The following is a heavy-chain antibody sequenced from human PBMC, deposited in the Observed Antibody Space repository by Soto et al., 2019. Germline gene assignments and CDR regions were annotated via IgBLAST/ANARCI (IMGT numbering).Heavy chain of an antibody. D-gene: IGHD7-27*01. Sequence: QVPLVESGGGVVQPGRSLRLSCAASGFSFSISPMHWVRQAPGKGPEWVALISYDGTNKFYADSVKGRFTISRDNFKSTLYLHVDSLRPEDAAVYYCARDPKTSGGQNWAFNYFDSWGQGTLVTVSS. CDR2: ISYDGTNK. V-gene: IGHV3-30-3*01. J-gene: IGHJ4*02. CDR1: GFSFSISP. CDR3: ARDPKTSGGQNWAFNYFDS.